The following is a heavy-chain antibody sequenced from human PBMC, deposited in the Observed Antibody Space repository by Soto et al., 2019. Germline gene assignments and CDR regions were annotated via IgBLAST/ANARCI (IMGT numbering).Heavy chain of an antibody. CDR1: GFNSSKFA. J-gene: IGHJ4*01. CDR2: VSGDGKST. CDR3: CKATAWSCDNGALLCY. V-gene: IGHV3-23*01. Sequence: PGGSLRLSCAASGFNSSKFAMTWVRRAPGKGLEWLAAVSGDGKSTYYADSANGRFPISRDNSRNTVSLLLTSLRADDTALYYCCKATAWSCDNGALLCYWGHGTPVPVSS. D-gene: IGHD2-8*01.